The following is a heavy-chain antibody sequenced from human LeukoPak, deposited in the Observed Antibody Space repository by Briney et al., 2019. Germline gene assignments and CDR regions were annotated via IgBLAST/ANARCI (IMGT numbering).Heavy chain of an antibody. J-gene: IGHJ6*03. CDR2: MNPNSGNT. CDR3: ASHSGYDYYYYYYMDV. V-gene: IGHV1-8*03. Sequence: ASVKASCKASGYTFTSYDINWVRQAPGQGLEWMGWMNPNSGNTGYAQKFQGRVTITADKSTSTAYMELSSLRSEDTAVYYCASHSGYDYYYYYYMDVWGKGTTVTVSS. D-gene: IGHD5-12*01. CDR1: GYTFTSYD.